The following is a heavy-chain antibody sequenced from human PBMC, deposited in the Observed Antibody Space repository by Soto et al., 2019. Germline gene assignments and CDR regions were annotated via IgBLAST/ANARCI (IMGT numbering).Heavy chain of an antibody. D-gene: IGHD3-9*01. Sequence: ASVKVSCKVSGYTLTELSMHWVRQAPGKGLEWMGGFDPEDGETIYAQKFQGRVTMTEDTSTDTAYMELSSLRSGDTAVYYCATTLHYDILTGSDYWGQGTLVTVSS. CDR1: GYTLTELS. CDR2: FDPEDGET. CDR3: ATTLHYDILTGSDY. V-gene: IGHV1-24*01. J-gene: IGHJ4*02.